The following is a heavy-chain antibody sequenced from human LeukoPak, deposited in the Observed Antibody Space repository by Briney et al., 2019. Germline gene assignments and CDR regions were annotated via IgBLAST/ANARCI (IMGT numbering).Heavy chain of an antibody. J-gene: IGHJ6*02. CDR2: IYSGGST. CDR3: ARGKAAVAGYYYYYGLDV. CDR1: GFTVSSNY. V-gene: IGHV3-66*01. Sequence: GGSLRLSCAASGFTVSSNYMSWVRQAPGKGLEWVSVIYSGGSTYYADSVKGRFTISRDNSKNTLYLQMNSLRAEDTAVYYCARGKAAVAGYYYYYGLDVWGQGTTVIVSS. D-gene: IGHD6-19*01.